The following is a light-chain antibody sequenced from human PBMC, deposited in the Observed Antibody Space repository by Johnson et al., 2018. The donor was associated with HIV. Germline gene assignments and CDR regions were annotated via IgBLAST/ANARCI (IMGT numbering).Light chain of an antibody. J-gene: IGLJ1*01. CDR1: SSNIGNNY. CDR3: GTWDSSLSAYV. CDR2: DNN. Sequence: QSVLTQPPSVSAAPGQKVTISCSGSSSNIGNNYVSWYQQLPRTAPKLLIYDNNKRPSGIPDRFSGSKSGTSATLGITGLQTGDEADYYCGTWDSSLSAYVVGTVTKVTVL. V-gene: IGLV1-51*01.